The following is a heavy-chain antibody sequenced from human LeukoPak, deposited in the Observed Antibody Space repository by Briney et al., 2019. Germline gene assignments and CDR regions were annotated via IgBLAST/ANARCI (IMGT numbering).Heavy chain of an antibody. CDR1: GGTFSSYA. CDR2: IIPIFGTA. D-gene: IGHD2-2*01. J-gene: IGHJ3*02. Sequence: GASVKVSCKASGGTFSSYAISWVRQAPGQGLEWMGGIIPIFGTANYAQKFQGRVTITTDESTSTAYMELSSLRSEDTAVYCCARDLRRRYCSSTSCPNDAFDIWGQGTMVTVSS. CDR3: ARDLRRRYCSSTSCPNDAFDI. V-gene: IGHV1-69*05.